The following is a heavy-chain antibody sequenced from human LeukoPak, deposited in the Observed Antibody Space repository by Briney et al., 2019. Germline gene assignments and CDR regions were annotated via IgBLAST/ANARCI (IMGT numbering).Heavy chain of an antibody. D-gene: IGHD3-10*01. Sequence: PGGSLRLSCAASGFTVSSNYMTWVRQAPGKGLEWVSVIYSGGSTYYADSVKGRFTISRDNSKNTLYLQMNSLRAGDTAVYYCARFRGSGSLDYWGQGTLVTVSS. CDR1: GFTVSSNY. CDR2: IYSGGST. V-gene: IGHV3-53*05. CDR3: ARFRGSGSLDY. J-gene: IGHJ4*02.